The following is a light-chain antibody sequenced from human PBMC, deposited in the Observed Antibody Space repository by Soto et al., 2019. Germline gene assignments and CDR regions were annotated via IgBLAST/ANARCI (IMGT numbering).Light chain of an antibody. CDR1: SSNIGNSY. CDR2: DNN. CDR3: GTWDSSLSVWV. Sequence: QSVLTQPPSASGTPGQRVTISCSGSSSNIGNSYVSWYQQPPGTAPKLLIYDNNKRPSGIPDRFSGSKSGTSATLGISGLQTGDEADYYCGTWDSSLSVWVFGGGTKLTVL. V-gene: IGLV1-51*01. J-gene: IGLJ3*02.